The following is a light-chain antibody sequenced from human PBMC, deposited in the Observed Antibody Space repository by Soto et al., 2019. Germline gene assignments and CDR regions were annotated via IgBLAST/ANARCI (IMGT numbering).Light chain of an antibody. Sequence: CLRVLTQSTGERGIPSGRASQSVSNNCLAWYQQKPHQAPRLIFYGANSGATGIPGFCGGGASGTDFTLTISLVAQDYAAYYCCQRYGRSGTFGQGTKVDIK. CDR3: QRYGRSGT. J-gene: IGKJ1*01. CDR1: QSVSNNC. CDR2: GAN. V-gene: IGKV3-20*01.